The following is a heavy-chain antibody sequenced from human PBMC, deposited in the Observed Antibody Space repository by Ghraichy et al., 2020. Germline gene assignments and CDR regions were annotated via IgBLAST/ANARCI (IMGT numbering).Heavy chain of an antibody. CDR1: GFTFSSYA. CDR2: ISGSGGST. V-gene: IGHV3-23*01. CDR3: AKDEGYDFWSGYSGDAFDI. J-gene: IGHJ3*02. Sequence: GASLNITCAASGFTFSSYAMSWVRQAPGKGLEWVSAISGSGGSTYYADSVKGRFTISRDNSKNTLYLQMNSLRAEDTAVYYCAKDEGYDFWSGYSGDAFDIWGQGTMVTVSS. D-gene: IGHD3-3*01.